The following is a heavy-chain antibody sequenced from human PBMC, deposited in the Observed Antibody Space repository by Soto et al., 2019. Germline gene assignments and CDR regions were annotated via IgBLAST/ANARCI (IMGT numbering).Heavy chain of an antibody. J-gene: IGHJ4*02. V-gene: IGHV3-23*01. CDR1: GFTFSSYA. Sequence: EVQLLVSGGGLVQPGGSLRLSCVASGFTFSSYAMSWVRQDPGKGLEWVSGISGRGGRSYYADSVKGRFTISRDNSNYTLYLQMNSLRADDTAAYYCAKVHFGEWNYFDYWGQGTLVTVSS. CDR2: ISGRGGRS. CDR3: AKVHFGEWNYFDY. D-gene: IGHD3-10*01.